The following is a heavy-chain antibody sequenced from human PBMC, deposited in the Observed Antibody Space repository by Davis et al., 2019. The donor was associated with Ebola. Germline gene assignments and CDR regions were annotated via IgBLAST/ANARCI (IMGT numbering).Heavy chain of an antibody. CDR2: IDPSDSYT. CDR3: ARHRVITDPFDY. CDR1: GYSFTNYW. Sequence: PGGSLRLSCKGSGYSFTNYWINWVRQMPGKGLEWMGRIDPSDSYTNYSPSFQGHVTISADKSISTAYLQWSSLKASDTAMYYCARHRVITDPFDYWGQGTLVTVSP. D-gene: IGHD2/OR15-2a*01. V-gene: IGHV5-10-1*01. J-gene: IGHJ4*02.